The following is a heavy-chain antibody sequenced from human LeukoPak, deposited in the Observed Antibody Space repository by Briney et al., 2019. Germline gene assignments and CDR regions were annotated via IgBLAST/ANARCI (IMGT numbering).Heavy chain of an antibody. Sequence: GGSLRLSCAASGFTFDDNAMHWVRQVPGKGLKWVSGISWNSGSIGYADSVKGRFTISRDNAKNSLYLQMNSLRAEDTALYCCAKGLNRDAFDIWGQGTMVTVSS. V-gene: IGHV3-9*01. CDR3: AKGLNRDAFDI. CDR1: GFTFDDNA. CDR2: ISWNSGSI. J-gene: IGHJ3*02. D-gene: IGHD3-16*01.